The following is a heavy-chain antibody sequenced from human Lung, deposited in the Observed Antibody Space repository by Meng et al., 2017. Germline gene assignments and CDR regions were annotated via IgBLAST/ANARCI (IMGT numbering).Heavy chain of an antibody. D-gene: IGHD6-13*01. V-gene: IGHV1-2*06. Sequence: VVTAGAWVKKPGASVKVPCKPPGYNFPDYYIPWVRLAPGQGLEWMGHIDPKSGDTRYAQKFQGRVTMTGDTSTGTAYMELTGLRSDDTALYYCARDEDISAAGKLFGDYWGQGTLVTVSS. CDR1: GYNFPDYY. CDR3: ARDEDISAAGKLFGDY. J-gene: IGHJ4*02. CDR2: IDPKSGDT.